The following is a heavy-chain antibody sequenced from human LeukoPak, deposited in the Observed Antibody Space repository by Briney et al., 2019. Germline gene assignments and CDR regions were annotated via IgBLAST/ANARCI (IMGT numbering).Heavy chain of an antibody. CDR2: VTVSGGGT. Sequence: GGSLRLSCTASGFTFSSYAMSWVRQAPGKGLEWVSTVTVSGGGTYCGDSVKGRFTISRDNSKNTLYLQMNSLRAEDTAVYYCAKRAARPAYYFDFWGQGTLVTISS. D-gene: IGHD6-6*01. J-gene: IGHJ4*02. CDR1: GFTFSSYA. CDR3: AKRAARPAYYFDF. V-gene: IGHV3-23*01.